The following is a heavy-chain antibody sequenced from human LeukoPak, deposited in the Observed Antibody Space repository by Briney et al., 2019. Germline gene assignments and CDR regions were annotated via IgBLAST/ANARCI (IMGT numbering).Heavy chain of an antibody. CDR2: VSGSGGDT. D-gene: IGHD1-1*01. V-gene: IGHV3-23*01. Sequence: GGSLRLSCAASGFTFSTNAMSWVRQAPGKGLEWVSAVSGSGGDTYYAGSVKGRFTISRDNSKNTLYLQMNSLRAEDTAVYFCAKELIIQPTGTVAFDIWGQGTMVTVSS. CDR3: AKELIIQPTGTVAFDI. CDR1: GFTFSTNA. J-gene: IGHJ3*02.